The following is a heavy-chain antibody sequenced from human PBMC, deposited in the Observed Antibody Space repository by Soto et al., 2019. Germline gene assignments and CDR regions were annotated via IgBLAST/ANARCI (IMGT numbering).Heavy chain of an antibody. D-gene: IGHD3-22*01. CDR3: ARGGYYDSSGYYGY. V-gene: IGHV4-31*03. CDR2: INYSGST. J-gene: IGHJ4*02. CDR1: GGSISSGGYY. Sequence: QVQLQESGPGLVKPSQTLSLTCTVSGGSISSGGYYWSWIRPHPGKGLEWIGYINYSGSTYYNPSLKSRVTISVDTSKNQYSLKLSSETAADTAVYYCARGGYYDSSGYYGYWGQGTLVTVSS.